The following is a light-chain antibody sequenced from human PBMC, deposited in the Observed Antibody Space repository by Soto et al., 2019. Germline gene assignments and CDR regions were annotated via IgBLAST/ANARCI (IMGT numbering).Light chain of an antibody. V-gene: IGKV3-20*01. Sequence: EIVLTQSPGTLSLSPGERATLSCRASQSVRSSYLAWYQQKPGQAPRLLIYGASSRATGIPDRFSGNGSGTDFTLTISRLEPEDFAVYYCQQYGSSPGTFGQGTKVDIK. J-gene: IGKJ1*01. CDR2: GAS. CDR1: QSVRSSY. CDR3: QQYGSSPGT.